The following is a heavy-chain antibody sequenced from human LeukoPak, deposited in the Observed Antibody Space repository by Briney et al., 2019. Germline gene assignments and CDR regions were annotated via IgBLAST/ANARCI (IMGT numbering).Heavy chain of an antibody. V-gene: IGHV3-21*01. D-gene: IGHD3-9*01. J-gene: IGHJ4*02. CDR1: GFTVSSNY. Sequence: GGSLRLSCAASGFTVSSNYMSWVRQAPGKGLEWVSSISSSSSYIYYADSVKGRFTISRDNAKNSLYLQMNSLRAEDTAVYYCARGVELTGYSDYWGRGTLVTVSS. CDR2: ISSSSSYI. CDR3: ARGVELTGYSDY.